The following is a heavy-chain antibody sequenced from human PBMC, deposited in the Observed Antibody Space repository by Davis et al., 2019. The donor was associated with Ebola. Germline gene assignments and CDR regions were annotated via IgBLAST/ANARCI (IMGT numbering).Heavy chain of an antibody. J-gene: IGHJ4*02. CDR1: GFTFSGSA. V-gene: IGHV3-73*01. D-gene: IGHD1-26*01. CDR3: TTTTTHFDY. Sequence: PGGSLRLSCAASGFTFSGSAMHWVRQVSGKGLEWVGRIRSKANSYATAYAASVKGRFTISRDDSKNTAYLQMNSLKTEDTAVYYCTTTTTHFDYWGQGTLVTVSS. CDR2: IRSKANSYAT.